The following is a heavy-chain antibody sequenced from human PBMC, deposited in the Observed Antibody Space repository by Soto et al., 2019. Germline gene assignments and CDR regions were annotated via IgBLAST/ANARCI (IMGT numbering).Heavy chain of an antibody. Sequence: GGSLRLSCAASGFTFSSYGMHWVRQAPGKGLEWVAVIWYDGSNKYYADSVKGRFTISRDNSKNTLYLQMNSLRAEDTAVYYCARERLYDSSGYYYFDYWGQGTLVTVSS. J-gene: IGHJ4*02. V-gene: IGHV3-33*01. CDR1: GFTFSSYG. CDR2: IWYDGSNK. D-gene: IGHD3-22*01. CDR3: ARERLYDSSGYYYFDY.